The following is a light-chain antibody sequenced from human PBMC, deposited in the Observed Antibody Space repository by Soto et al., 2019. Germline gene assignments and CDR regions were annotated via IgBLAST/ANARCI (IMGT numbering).Light chain of an antibody. CDR2: GAS. V-gene: IGKV3D-15*01. CDR1: QSVSNN. J-gene: IGKJ4*01. Sequence: EIVLTQSPGTLSLSPGERATLSCLASQSVSNNYLAWYQQKPGQAPRLLIYGASSRATGIPTRFSGSRSGAEFTLTSNSLQSEDFAVYYCQPYNNWPLTFGGGTKVDIK. CDR3: QPYNNWPLT.